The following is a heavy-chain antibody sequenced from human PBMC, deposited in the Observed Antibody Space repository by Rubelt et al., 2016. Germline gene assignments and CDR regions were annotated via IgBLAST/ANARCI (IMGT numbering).Heavy chain of an antibody. Sequence: QLQLQESGPGLVKPSETLSLTCTVSGGSISSSSYYWGWIRQPPGKGLEWIGSIYYSGGTYYNPSLKSRVTISVDTSKNQFSLKLSSVTAADTAVYYCARNLVGATFPFDYWGQGTLVTVSS. J-gene: IGHJ4*02. V-gene: IGHV4-39*07. D-gene: IGHD1-26*01. CDR3: ARNLVGATFPFDY. CDR2: IYYSGGT. CDR1: GGSISSSSYY.